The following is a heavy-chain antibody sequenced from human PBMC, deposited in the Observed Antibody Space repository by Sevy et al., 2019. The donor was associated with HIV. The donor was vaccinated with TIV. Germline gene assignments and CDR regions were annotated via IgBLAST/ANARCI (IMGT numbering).Heavy chain of an antibody. CDR2: INPKSGDT. Sequence: ASVKVSCKASGYTFSNYFIHWVRQAPGQGPEWMGRINPKSGDTIYGQKFQGRVALTRDTSISTAYLEVTRLDFDDTAVYFCARPDYDTNGFELWAVFWGQGTLVTVSS. CDR1: GYTFSNYF. V-gene: IGHV1-2*06. J-gene: IGHJ4*02. D-gene: IGHD3-22*01. CDR3: ARPDYDTNGFELWAVF.